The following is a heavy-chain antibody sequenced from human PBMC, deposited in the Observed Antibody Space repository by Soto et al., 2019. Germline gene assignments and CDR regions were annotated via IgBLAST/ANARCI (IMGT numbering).Heavy chain of an antibody. CDR3: ARTLSSWGDYYYYGMDV. V-gene: IGHV1-69*13. CDR1: GGTFSSYA. Sequence: ASVKVSCKASGGTFSSYAISWVRQAPGQGLEWMGGIIPTFGTANYAQKFQGRVTITADESTSTAYMELSSLRSEDTAVYYCARTLSSWGDYYYYGMDVWGQGTTVTVSS. J-gene: IGHJ6*02. CDR2: IIPTFGTA. D-gene: IGHD3-16*01.